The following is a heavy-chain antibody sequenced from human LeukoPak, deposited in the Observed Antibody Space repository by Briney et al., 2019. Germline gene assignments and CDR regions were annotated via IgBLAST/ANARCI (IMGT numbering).Heavy chain of an antibody. Sequence: ASVKVSCKASGYTFTSYDINWVRQATGQGREWMGWMNPNSGNTGYAQKFQGRVTMTRNTSISTAYMELSSLKSEDTAVYYCARSQTTASRLIRSRGFDPWGQGTLVTVSP. CDR1: GYTFTSYD. D-gene: IGHD6-6*01. CDR2: MNPNSGNT. V-gene: IGHV1-8*01. CDR3: ARSQTTASRLIRSRGFDP. J-gene: IGHJ5*02.